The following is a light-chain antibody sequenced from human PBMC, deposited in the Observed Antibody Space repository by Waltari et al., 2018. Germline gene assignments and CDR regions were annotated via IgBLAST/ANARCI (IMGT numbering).Light chain of an antibody. CDR3: QQYGSSPKT. CDR2: GAS. J-gene: IGKJ1*01. V-gene: IGKV3-20*01. CDR1: QSASGSY. Sequence: EIVLTQSPGTLSLSPGERATLSCRASQSASGSYLAWYQQKPGQAPRLLIYGASSRATGIPDRFSGSGSGTDFTLTISRLEPEDFAVYYCQQYGSSPKTFGQGTKVEIK.